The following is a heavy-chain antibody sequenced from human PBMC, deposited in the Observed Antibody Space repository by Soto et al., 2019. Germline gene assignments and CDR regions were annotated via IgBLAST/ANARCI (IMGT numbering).Heavy chain of an antibody. CDR1: GGTFNSYA. CDR2: IIPIFGTA. V-gene: IGHV1-69*13. CDR3: ARGGGIVRLTPRFDS. J-gene: IGHJ4*02. D-gene: IGHD2-21*01. Sequence: SVKVSSKASGGTFNSYALSWVRQAPGQGLEWMGGIIPIFGTANYAQKFQGRVTITADESTSTAYMELSSLRSEDTAVYYCARGGGIVRLTPRFDSWGQGTLVSVPS.